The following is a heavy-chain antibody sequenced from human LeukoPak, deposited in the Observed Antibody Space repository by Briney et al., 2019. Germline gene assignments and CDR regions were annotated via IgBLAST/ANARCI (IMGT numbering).Heavy chain of an antibody. CDR2: IYYSGST. D-gene: IGHD4-17*01. J-gene: IGHJ2*01. V-gene: IGHV4-59*01. Sequence: SETLSLTCTVSGGSISSYYWSWIRQPPGKGLEWIGYIYYSGSTNYNPSLKSRVTISVDTSKNQFSLKLSSVTAADTAVYYCARFPTTVTTGDWYFDLWGRGTLVIVSS. CDR1: GGSISSYY. CDR3: ARFPTTVTTGDWYFDL.